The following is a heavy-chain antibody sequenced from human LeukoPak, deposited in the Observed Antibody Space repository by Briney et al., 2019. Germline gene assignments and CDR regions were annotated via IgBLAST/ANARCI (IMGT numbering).Heavy chain of an antibody. V-gene: IGHV3-48*01. CDR1: GFTFSSYS. J-gene: IGHJ4*02. CDR2: ISSSSSTI. Sequence: GGSLRLSCAASGFTFSSYSMNSVRQAPGKGLEWVSYISSSSSTIYYADSVKGRFTISRDNAKNSLYLQMNSLRAEDTAVYYCARGNPPDYYDSSGQLFDYWGQGTLVTVSS. D-gene: IGHD3-22*01. CDR3: ARGNPPDYYDSSGQLFDY.